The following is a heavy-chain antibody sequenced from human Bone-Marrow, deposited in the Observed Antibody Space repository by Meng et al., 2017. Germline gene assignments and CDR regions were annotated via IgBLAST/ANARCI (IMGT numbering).Heavy chain of an antibody. Sequence: ASVKVSCKPSGYTFTSYAIHWVRQAPGPRLEWMGLITAGNGDTKYSQKFQGRITITKDTSASTDYMELSSLRSEDTAVYYCARDYSNPGNYYYYAFDVWGQGTMVTVSS. V-gene: IGHV1-3*01. J-gene: IGHJ6*02. CDR1: GYTFTSYA. CDR2: ITAGNGDT. D-gene: IGHD4-11*01. CDR3: ARDYSNPGNYYYYAFDV.